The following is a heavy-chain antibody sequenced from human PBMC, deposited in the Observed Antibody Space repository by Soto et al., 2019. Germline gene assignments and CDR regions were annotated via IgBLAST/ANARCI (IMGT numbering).Heavy chain of an antibody. CDR1: GFTFNNFW. Sequence: PGGSLRLSCEVSGFTFNNFWISWVRQAPGKGLEWVANINHEGSETFYVGSVEGRFSISRDNAKKSLFLEMNNLRVEDAAVYYCARAPGNTHIYYYYNFMDVWGKGTTVTVSS. J-gene: IGHJ6*03. CDR2: INHEGSET. D-gene: IGHD1-1*01. CDR3: ARAPGNTHIYYYYNFMDV. V-gene: IGHV3-7*01.